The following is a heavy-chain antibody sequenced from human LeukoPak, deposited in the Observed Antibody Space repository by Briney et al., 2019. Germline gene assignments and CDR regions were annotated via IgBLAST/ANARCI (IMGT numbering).Heavy chain of an antibody. CDR2: KNQDGTEK. CDR3: AKLAKYFYGAETFYFFEH. V-gene: IGHV3-7*01. J-gene: IGHJ4*02. D-gene: IGHD3-10*01. Sequence: GGSLRFPCEASGFGFTTNWMSWVRQAQGKGLEWEANKNQDGTEKYYVDSVKGRFTISRDNGKNSLYLQMNSLRVEDTAVYYCAKLAKYFYGAETFYFFEHWGQGTPVTASS. CDR1: GFGFTTNW.